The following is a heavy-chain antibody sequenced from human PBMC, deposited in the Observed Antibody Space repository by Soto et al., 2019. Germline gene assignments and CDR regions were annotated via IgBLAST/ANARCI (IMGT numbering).Heavy chain of an antibody. V-gene: IGHV1-69*13. CDR2: IIPIFGTA. CDR3: ARAYSFYDSTGYDVDS. Sequence: GASVKVSCKASGGTFSSYAISWVRQAPGQGLEWMGGIIPIFGTANYAQKFQGRVTITADESTSTAYMELSSLRSEDTVVYYCARAYSFYDSTGYDVDSWGMRDVLTVSS. J-gene: IGHJ4*02. D-gene: IGHD3-22*01. CDR1: GGTFSSYA.